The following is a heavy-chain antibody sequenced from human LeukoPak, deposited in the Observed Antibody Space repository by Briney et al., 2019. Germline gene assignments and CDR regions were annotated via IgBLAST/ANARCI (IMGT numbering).Heavy chain of an antibody. J-gene: IGHJ4*02. D-gene: IGHD5-12*01. CDR2: INHSGST. CDR1: GGAFSGYY. Sequence: SETLSLTCAVSGGAFSGYYWSWIRQPPGKGLEWIGEINHSGSTNYNPSLKSLVTISVDTSKNQFSLKMRSVTAVDTAVYYCAREFSGYDFDHWGQGTLVTVSS. V-gene: IGHV4-34*01. CDR3: AREFSGYDFDH.